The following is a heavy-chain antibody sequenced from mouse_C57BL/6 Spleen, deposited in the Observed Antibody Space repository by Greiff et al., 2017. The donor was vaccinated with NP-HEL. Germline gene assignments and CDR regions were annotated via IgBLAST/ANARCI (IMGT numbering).Heavy chain of an antibody. Sequence: EVMLVESGGGLVKPGGSLILSCAASGFTFSSYAMSWVRQTPEKRLEWVATISDGGSYTYYPDNVKGRFTISRDNAKNNLYLQMSHLKSEDTAMYYCARALPNYGSSYWYFDVWGTGTTVTVSS. V-gene: IGHV5-4*03. CDR2: ISDGGSYT. CDR1: GFTFSSYA. D-gene: IGHD1-1*01. CDR3: ARALPNYGSSYWYFDV. J-gene: IGHJ1*03.